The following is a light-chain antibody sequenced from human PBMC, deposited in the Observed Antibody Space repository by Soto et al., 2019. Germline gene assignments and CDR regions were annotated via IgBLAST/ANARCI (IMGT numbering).Light chain of an antibody. CDR3: QQASSFPPT. J-gene: IGKJ5*01. CDR2: AAS. Sequence: GDSVTITCRASQDIRTYLAWYQQKPGKAPKIMIYAASSLQGGVPSRFSGSGSGTEFTLTISSLQPEDFATYYCQQASSFPPTFGQGTRLEI. CDR1: QDIRTY. V-gene: IGKV1-12*01.